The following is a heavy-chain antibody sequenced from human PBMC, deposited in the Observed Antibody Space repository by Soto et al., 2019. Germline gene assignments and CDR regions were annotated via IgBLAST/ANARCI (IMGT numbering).Heavy chain of an antibody. CDR2: ISYDGSDK. V-gene: IGHV3-30*18. D-gene: IGHD6-13*01. CDR3: AKDTDLAGSWGQYDY. CDR1: GFTFSRYG. J-gene: IGHJ4*02. Sequence: GGSLRLSCAASGFTFSRYGIHWVRQAPGKGLEWVAVISYDGSDKYYADSVKGRFTISRDNSKNTLYLQMNSLRAEDTAVYYCAKDTDLAGSWGQYDYWGQGTLVTVSS.